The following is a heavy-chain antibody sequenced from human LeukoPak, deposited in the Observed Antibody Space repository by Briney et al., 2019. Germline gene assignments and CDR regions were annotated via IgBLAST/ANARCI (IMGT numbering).Heavy chain of an antibody. CDR2: IYYSGGT. D-gene: IGHD3-22*01. V-gene: IGHV4-39*01. CDR1: GGSISSSSYY. Sequence: SETLSLTCTVSGGSISSSSYYWGWIRQPPGKGLEWIGSIYYSGGTYYNPSLKSRVTISVDTSKNQFSLKLSSVTAADTAVYYCASRPYYDSSGYYEYYFDYWGQGTLVTVSS. CDR3: ASRPYYDSSGYYEYYFDY. J-gene: IGHJ4*02.